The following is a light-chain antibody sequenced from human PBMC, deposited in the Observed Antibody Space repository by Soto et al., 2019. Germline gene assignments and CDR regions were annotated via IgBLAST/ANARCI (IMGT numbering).Light chain of an antibody. CDR3: QQGSFTLT. V-gene: IGKV1-5*02. CDR1: QSVSTR. J-gene: IGKJ4*01. CDR2: DAS. Sequence: DIQMTQYPSSLSASVGDRVTIICRASQSVSTRLAWYQQKPGKAPKVLIYDASSWAGGIPSRFTGSGSGTEFTLTINSLQPDDFATYYCQQGSFTLTFGGGTKVDIK.